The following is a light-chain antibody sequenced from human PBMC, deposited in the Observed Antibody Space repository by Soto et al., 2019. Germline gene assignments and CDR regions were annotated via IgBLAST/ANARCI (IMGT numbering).Light chain of an antibody. CDR1: ESVGSTF. CDR3: QQYGSSGT. CDR2: RTS. Sequence: EIVLTQSPGTLSLSPGERATLFSRASESVGSTFLAWYQQKVGQAPRLLISRTSALAPGIPDRFSGSGSGTGFTLTISRLEPKDFAVYYCQQYGSSGTFGQGTKVDI. V-gene: IGKV3-20*01. J-gene: IGKJ1*01.